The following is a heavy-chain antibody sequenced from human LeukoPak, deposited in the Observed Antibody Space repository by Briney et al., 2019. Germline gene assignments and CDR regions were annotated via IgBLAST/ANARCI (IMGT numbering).Heavy chain of an antibody. CDR3: ARDGLNTMVRGKIHYNYMDV. V-gene: IGHV3-23*01. J-gene: IGHJ6*03. CDR1: GFTLSSYE. CDR2: IDYSGGST. D-gene: IGHD3-10*01. Sequence: GGSLRLSCTASGFTLSSYEMSWIRQAPGKGLEWVSSIDYSGGSTYYADSVKGRFTISRDNSKNTLYLQLNSLRGDDTAVYYCARDGLNTMVRGKIHYNYMDVWGKGTTVTISS.